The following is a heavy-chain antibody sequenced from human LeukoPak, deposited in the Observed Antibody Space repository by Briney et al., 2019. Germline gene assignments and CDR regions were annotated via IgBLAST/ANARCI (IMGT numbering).Heavy chain of an antibody. CDR1: GFTVSSNY. V-gene: IGHV3-53*01. CDR3: AKDAPQGGYDYSNYGGFDY. D-gene: IGHD4-11*01. CDR2: IYSGGST. J-gene: IGHJ4*02. Sequence: PGGSLRLSCAASGFTVSSNYMSWVRQAPGKGLEWVSVIYSGGSTYYADSVKGRFTISRDNSKNTLYLQMNSLRAEDTAVYYCAKDAPQGGYDYSNYGGFDYWGQGTLVTVSS.